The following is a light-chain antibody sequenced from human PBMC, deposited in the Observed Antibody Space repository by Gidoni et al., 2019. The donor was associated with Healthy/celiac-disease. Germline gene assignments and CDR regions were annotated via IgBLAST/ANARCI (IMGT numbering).Light chain of an antibody. CDR1: QSVSSSY. CDR3: QQYGSSSLT. CDR2: GAS. Sequence: DIVLTQSPGTLSLSPGERATLSCRASQSVSSSYLAWYQQKPGQAPRLLIYGASSRATGIPDRFSGSGSGTDFTLTISRLEPEDFAVYYCQQYGSSSLTFGGXTKVEIK. J-gene: IGKJ4*01. V-gene: IGKV3-20*01.